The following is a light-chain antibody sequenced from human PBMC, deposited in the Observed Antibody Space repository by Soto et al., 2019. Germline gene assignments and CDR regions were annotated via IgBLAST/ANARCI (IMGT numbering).Light chain of an antibody. Sequence: DIQMTQSPSTLSVPVGDRVTITCRASQSISSWLAWYQQKPGKAPKLLIYDASSLESGVPSRFSGSGSGTEFTLTISSLQPDDFATYYCQQYNSYWTFGQGTKVDIK. J-gene: IGKJ1*01. CDR1: QSISSW. V-gene: IGKV1-5*01. CDR2: DAS. CDR3: QQYNSYWT.